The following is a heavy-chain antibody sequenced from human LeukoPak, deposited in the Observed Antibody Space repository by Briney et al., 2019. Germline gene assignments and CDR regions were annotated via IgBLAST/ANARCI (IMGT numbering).Heavy chain of an antibody. V-gene: IGHV4-39*07. CDR1: GGSISSSSYY. J-gene: IGHJ6*03. CDR3: ARVVATMFTYHYYMDV. Sequence: SETLSLTCTVSGGSISSSSYYWGWIRQPPGKGLEWIGRIYYSGSTYYKPSLKSRVTISVDTSKNQFSLKVSSVTAADTAVYYCARVVATMFTYHYYMDVWGKGTTVTVSS. CDR2: IYYSGST. D-gene: IGHD5-12*01.